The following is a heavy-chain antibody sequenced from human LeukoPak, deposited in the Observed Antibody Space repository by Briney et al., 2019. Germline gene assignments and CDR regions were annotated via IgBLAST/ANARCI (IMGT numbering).Heavy chain of an antibody. D-gene: IGHD4-11*01. CDR1: GGSISGYY. V-gene: IGHV4-59*01. Sequence: SETLSLTCTVSGGSISGYYWSWIRQPPGKGLEWIGYIYYSGSTNYNPSLKSRVTISVDTSKNQFSLKLSSVTAADTAVYYCARATVTLYYYYMDVWGKGTTVTVSS. J-gene: IGHJ6*03. CDR3: ARATVTLYYYYMDV. CDR2: IYYSGST.